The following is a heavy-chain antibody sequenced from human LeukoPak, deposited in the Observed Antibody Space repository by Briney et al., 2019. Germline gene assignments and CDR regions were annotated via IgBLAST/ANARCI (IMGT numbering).Heavy chain of an antibody. Sequence: GGSLRLSCAASGFTFSSFAMSWVRQAPGKGLEWVSAISGSGGSTYYADSVKGRFTISRDNSKNTLYLQMNSLRAEDTAVYYCAKAPDYYDSSGFDYWGQGTLVTVSS. D-gene: IGHD3-22*01. J-gene: IGHJ4*02. V-gene: IGHV3-23*01. CDR2: ISGSGGST. CDR3: AKAPDYYDSSGFDY. CDR1: GFTFSSFA.